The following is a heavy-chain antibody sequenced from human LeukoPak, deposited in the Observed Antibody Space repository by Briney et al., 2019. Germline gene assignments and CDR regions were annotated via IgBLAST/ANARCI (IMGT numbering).Heavy chain of an antibody. CDR2: IYASEST. V-gene: IGHV4-4*07. CDR3: ARKALRGNWFDP. CDR1: GDSISSYY. Sequence: TSETLSLTCTVSGDSISSYYWSWLRQPAGKGLEWIERIYASESTNYNPTLKSRVTMSLDTSKNQFSLNLSSVTAADTAVYYCARKALRGNWFDPWGQGTLVTVSS. J-gene: IGHJ5*02.